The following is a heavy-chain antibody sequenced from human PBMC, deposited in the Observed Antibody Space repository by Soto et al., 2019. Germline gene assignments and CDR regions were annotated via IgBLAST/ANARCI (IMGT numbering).Heavy chain of an antibody. J-gene: IGHJ4*02. Sequence: GGSLRLSCSASGFTFRNSAMHWVRQAPGKGLEYVSSISSNGGSTYYADSVKGRFTISRDNSKNTLYLQMSSLRVEDTAVYLCVRGAMVVVVAAMDYWGQGTLVTVSS. CDR1: GFTFRNSA. CDR2: ISSNGGST. V-gene: IGHV3-64D*08. CDR3: VRGAMVVVVAAMDY. D-gene: IGHD2-15*01.